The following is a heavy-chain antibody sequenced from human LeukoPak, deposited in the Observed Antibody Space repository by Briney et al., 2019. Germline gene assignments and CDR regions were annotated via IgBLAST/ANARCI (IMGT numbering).Heavy chain of an antibody. CDR2: IYPGDSDT. V-gene: IGHV5-51*01. Sequence: GESLKISSKASGYSFTSYWSCWVRPMPGKGLEWMRIIYPGDSDTRYSPSFQGQVTISAYKSISTPYLQWSSLKASDTAMYYCARLPSFWRSWYGDYWGQGTLVTVSS. J-gene: IGHJ4*02. D-gene: IGHD6-13*01. CDR1: GYSFTSYW. CDR3: ARLPSFWRSWYGDY.